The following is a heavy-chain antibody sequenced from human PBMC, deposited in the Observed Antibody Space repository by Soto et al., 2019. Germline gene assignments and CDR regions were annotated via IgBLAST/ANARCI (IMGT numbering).Heavy chain of an antibody. D-gene: IGHD6-13*01. CDR3: ARGSSGYISSWDYFDY. Sequence: PGGSLRLSCAASGFTFSSYAMSWVRQAPGKGLEWLSAISGSGGSTYYADSVKGRLSISRDISKNTVSLLINILRAEDTAVYFCARGSSGYISSWDYFDYWGRGTLVTVSS. CDR2: ISGSGGST. CDR1: GFTFSSYA. V-gene: IGHV3-23*01. J-gene: IGHJ4*02.